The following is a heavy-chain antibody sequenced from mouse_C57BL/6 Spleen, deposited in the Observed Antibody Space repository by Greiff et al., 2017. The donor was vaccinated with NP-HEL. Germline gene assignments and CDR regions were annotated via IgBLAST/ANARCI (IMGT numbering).Heavy chain of an antibody. Sequence: QVQLKQPGAELVKPGASVKLSCKASGYTFTSYWMHWVKQRPGQGLEWIGMIHPNSGSTNYNEKFKSKATLTVDKSSSTAYMQLSSLTSEDSAVYYCARRGNWDFDYWGQGTTLTVSS. CDR2: IHPNSGST. CDR3: ARRGNWDFDY. CDR1: GYTFTSYW. V-gene: IGHV1-64*01. D-gene: IGHD4-1*01. J-gene: IGHJ2*01.